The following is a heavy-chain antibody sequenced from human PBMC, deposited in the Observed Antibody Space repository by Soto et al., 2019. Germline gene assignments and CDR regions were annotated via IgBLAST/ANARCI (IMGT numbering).Heavy chain of an antibody. Sequence: QMQLVESGGGLVKPGGSLRLSCAASGFTFSDYYMTWFRQAPGKGLEWVSYIRTSGTYTSYADSVRGRFTIARDDAKKSLYLQMNSRRDEDTAVYHCARGGNWFAPWGQRTLVTVSS. V-gene: IGHV3-11*05. CDR1: GFTFSDYY. D-gene: IGHD2-15*01. CDR2: IRTSGTYT. J-gene: IGHJ5*02. CDR3: ARGGNWFAP.